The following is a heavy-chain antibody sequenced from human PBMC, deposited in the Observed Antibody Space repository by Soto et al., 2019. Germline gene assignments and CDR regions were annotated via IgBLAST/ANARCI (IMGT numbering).Heavy chain of an antibody. CDR1: GGSFTSNNC. J-gene: IGHJ4*02. CDR3: ATRDPETSVKY. Sequence: SESLSLTCAVAGGSFTSNNCWTWVRRPPGQGLERIGQIYRTGSTYYNPSLKSRVTISLDRSAKQFSRKVTFLPAADTPAFSCATRDPETSVKYWGEGTLVTFSS. CDR2: IYRTGST. V-gene: IGHV4-4*02. D-gene: IGHD1-26*01.